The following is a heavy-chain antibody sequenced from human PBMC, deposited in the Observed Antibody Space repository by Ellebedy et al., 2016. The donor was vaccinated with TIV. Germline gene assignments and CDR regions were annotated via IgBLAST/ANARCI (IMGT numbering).Heavy chain of an antibody. CDR1: GSTSDDYA. Sequence: PGGSLRLSCAASGSTSDDYAMHWVRQAPGKGLEWVSLISGDGGSTYYADSVKGRFTISRYNSKNSLYLRMNSLRTEDTALYYCAKASLGGYDPFDYWGQGTLVTVSS. V-gene: IGHV3-43*02. CDR2: ISGDGGST. D-gene: IGHD5-12*01. CDR3: AKASLGGYDPFDY. J-gene: IGHJ4*02.